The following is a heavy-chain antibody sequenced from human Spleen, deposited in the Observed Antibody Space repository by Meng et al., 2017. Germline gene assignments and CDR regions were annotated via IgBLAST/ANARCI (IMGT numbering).Heavy chain of an antibody. Sequence: GESLKISCAASGFTFSSYSMHWVRQAPGKGLEWVAVISYDGSWEYYADSVKGRVTISRDNSKNTLSLQMNSLRVEDTAVYYCARESAAGTLAADYWGQGTLVTVSS. D-gene: IGHD6-13*01. J-gene: IGHJ4*02. CDR3: ARESAAGTLAADY. V-gene: IGHV3-30*04. CDR1: GFTFSSYS. CDR2: ISYDGSWE.